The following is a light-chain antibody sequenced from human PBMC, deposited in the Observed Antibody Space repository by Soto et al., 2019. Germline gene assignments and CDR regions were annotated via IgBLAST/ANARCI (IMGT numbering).Light chain of an antibody. V-gene: IGLV2-8*01. CDR3: SSYAASNNLGV. CDR2: EVS. Sequence: QSALTQPPSASGSPGQSVTISCIGTSSDVGGYNYVSWYQQHPGKAPKLMIYEVSKRPSGVPDRFSGSKSGNTASLTVSGRQAEDEADYYCSSYAASNNLGVFGGGTKVTVL. CDR1: SSDVGGYNY. J-gene: IGLJ2*01.